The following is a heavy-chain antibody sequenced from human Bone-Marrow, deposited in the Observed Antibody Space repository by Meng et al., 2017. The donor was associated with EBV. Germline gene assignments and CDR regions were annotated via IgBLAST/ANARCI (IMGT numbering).Heavy chain of an antibody. CDR2: INPNSGGT. CDR3: TYCSSTSCYDPRFDY. V-gene: IGHV1-2*06. Sequence: QEQQVYSGAELKKPAASVKFSCKASEYTFTGYYMNWVRQAPGQGLEWMGRINPNSGGTNYAQKFQGRVTMTRDTSISTAYMELSRLRSDDTAVYYCTYCSSTSCYDPRFDYWGQGTLVTVSS. J-gene: IGHJ4*02. CDR1: EYTFTGYY. D-gene: IGHD2-2*01.